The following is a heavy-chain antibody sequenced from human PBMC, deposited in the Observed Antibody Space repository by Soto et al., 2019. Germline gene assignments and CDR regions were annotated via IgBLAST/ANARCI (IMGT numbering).Heavy chain of an antibody. CDR2: VSGGGGTT. CDR1: GFTFSSNA. CDR3: AKDESHIPCPARGDCFDS. J-gene: IGHJ5*01. V-gene: IGHV3-23*01. Sequence: EVQLLESGGGLVQPGGSLRISCTASGFTFSSNAMSWVRQAPGKGLEWVSGVSGGGGTTYYADSVKGRFTISRDNSKNTLYLQMNSLRAEDTAVYFCAKDESHIPCPARGDCFDSWGQGTLVTVSS. D-gene: IGHD2-2*01.